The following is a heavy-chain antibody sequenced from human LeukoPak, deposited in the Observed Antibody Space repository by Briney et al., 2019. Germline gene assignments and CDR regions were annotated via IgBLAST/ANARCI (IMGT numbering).Heavy chain of an antibody. V-gene: IGHV1-69*05. Sequence: ASGKVSSKASAGTFSRYAISWVRQAPGQGIEWMGRIIPIFGTANYAQKFQGRVTITTDESTSTAYMELSSLRSEDTAVYYCARDPILWGGYYYGNYFDYWGQGTLVTVSS. D-gene: IGHD3-22*01. CDR2: IIPIFGTA. CDR3: ARDPILWGGYYYGNYFDY. J-gene: IGHJ4*02. CDR1: AGTFSRYA.